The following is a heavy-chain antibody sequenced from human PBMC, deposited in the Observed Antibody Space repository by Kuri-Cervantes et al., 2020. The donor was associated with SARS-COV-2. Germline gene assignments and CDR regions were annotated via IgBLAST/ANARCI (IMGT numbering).Heavy chain of an antibody. CDR1: GYTFTGYY. Sequence: ASVKVSCKASGYTFTGYYMHWVRQAPGQGLEWMGWINPNSGGTNYAQKFQGRVTMTRDTSISTAYMELSRLRSDDTAVYYCARYKASDILTGYYGGFDYWGQGTLVTVSS. J-gene: IGHJ4*02. CDR3: ARYKASDILTGYYGGFDY. V-gene: IGHV1-2*02. CDR2: INPNSGGT. D-gene: IGHD3-9*01.